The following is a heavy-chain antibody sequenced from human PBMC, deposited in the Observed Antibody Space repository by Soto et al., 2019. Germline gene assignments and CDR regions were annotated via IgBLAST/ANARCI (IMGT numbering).Heavy chain of an antibody. Sequence: SETLSLTCTVSGGSISSSSYYWGWIRQPPGKGLEWIGSIYYSGSTYYNPSLKSRVTISVDTSKNQFSLKLSSVTAADTAVYYCARRVAAADSNWFDPWGQGTLVTV. CDR3: ARRVAAADSNWFDP. V-gene: IGHV4-39*01. J-gene: IGHJ5*02. D-gene: IGHD6-13*01. CDR2: IYYSGST. CDR1: GGSISSSSYY.